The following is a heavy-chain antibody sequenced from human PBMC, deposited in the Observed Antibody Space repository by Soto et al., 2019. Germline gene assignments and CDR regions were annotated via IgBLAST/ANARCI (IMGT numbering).Heavy chain of an antibody. CDR1: GFTFSSYG. CDR2: IWYDGSNK. D-gene: IGHD1-20*01. J-gene: IGHJ3*02. Sequence: PGGSLRLSCAASGFTFSSYGMHWVRQAPGKGLEWVAVIWYDGSNKYYADSVKGRFTISRDNSRDTLYLQMNSLRAEDTAVYYCARDRGGGINGNHDAFDIWGQGTMVTVSS. CDR3: ARDRGGGINGNHDAFDI. V-gene: IGHV3-33*01.